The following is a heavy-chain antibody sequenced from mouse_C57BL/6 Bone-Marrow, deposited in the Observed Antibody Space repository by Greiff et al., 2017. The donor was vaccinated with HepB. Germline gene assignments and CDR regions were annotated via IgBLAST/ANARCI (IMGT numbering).Heavy chain of an antibody. CDR2: ISSGGSYT. V-gene: IGHV5-6*02. Sequence: EVKLVESGGDLVKPGGSLKLSCAASGFTFSSYGMSWVRQTPDKRLEWVATISSGGSYTYYPDSVKGRFTISRDNAKNTLYLQMSSLKSEDTAMYYCARRIYPHYYGREGFAYWGQGTLVTVSA. CDR3: ARRIYPHYYGREGFAY. CDR1: GFTFSSYG. J-gene: IGHJ3*01. D-gene: IGHD1-1*01.